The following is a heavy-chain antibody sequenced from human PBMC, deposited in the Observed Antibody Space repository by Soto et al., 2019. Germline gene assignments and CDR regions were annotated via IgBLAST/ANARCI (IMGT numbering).Heavy chain of an antibody. D-gene: IGHD3-3*01. J-gene: IGHJ4*02. CDR3: ARSWSGYYPNDS. CDR2: IGTAGDT. V-gene: IGHV3-13*01. Sequence: PGGSLRLSCAASGFTFSSYDMHWVRQATGKGLEWVSAIGTAGDTYYPDSVKGRFTISRENAKNSLYLQMNSLRAGDTAVYYCARSWSGYYPNDSWGQGTLVTVSS. CDR1: GFTFSSYD.